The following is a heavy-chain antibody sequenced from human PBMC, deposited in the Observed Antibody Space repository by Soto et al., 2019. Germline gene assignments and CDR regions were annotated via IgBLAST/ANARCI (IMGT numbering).Heavy chain of an antibody. CDR1: GYTFTSYG. J-gene: IGHJ3*02. Sequence: QVQLVQSGTEVKKPGASVRVSCKASGYTFTSYGISWVRQAPGQGLEWMGWISAYNGNTNYAQKLQGRVTMTTDTPTSTAYMELGSLKPDETAVYYCARAPRVGEGAFDIWGQGTMVTVSS. CDR3: ARAPRVGEGAFDI. D-gene: IGHD1-26*01. V-gene: IGHV1-18*01. CDR2: ISAYNGNT.